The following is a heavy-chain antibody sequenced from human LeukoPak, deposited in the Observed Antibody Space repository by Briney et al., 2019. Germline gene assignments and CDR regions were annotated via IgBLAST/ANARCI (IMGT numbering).Heavy chain of an antibody. J-gene: IGHJ5*02. CDR3: ARDWGFGDSEDWFDP. CDR1: GGSISSSNW. CDR2: VHHTGST. V-gene: IGHV4-4*02. D-gene: IGHD3-10*01. Sequence: SGTLSLTCAVSGGSISSSNWWSWVRQPPGKGLEWIGSVHHTGSTYYNPSLRSRVSISVDKSTNHISLEVTSVTAADTAVYYCARDWGFGDSEDWFDPWGQGTLVTVSS.